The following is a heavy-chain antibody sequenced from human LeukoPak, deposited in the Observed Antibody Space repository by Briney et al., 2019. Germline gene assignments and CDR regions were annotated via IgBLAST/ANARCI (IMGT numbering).Heavy chain of an antibody. Sequence: SETLSLTCTVSGYSISSGYYWSWIRQPPGKGLESIGEINHSGSTNYNPSLKSRVTISVDTSKNQFSLKLSSVTAADTAVYYCARGLRYSSSWYRPWGQGTLVTVSS. V-gene: IGHV4-38-2*02. D-gene: IGHD6-13*01. CDR1: GYSISSGYY. J-gene: IGHJ5*02. CDR2: INHSGST. CDR3: ARGLRYSSSWYRP.